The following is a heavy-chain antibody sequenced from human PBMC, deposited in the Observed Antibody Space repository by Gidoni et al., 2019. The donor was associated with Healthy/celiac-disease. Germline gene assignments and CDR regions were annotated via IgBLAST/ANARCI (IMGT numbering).Heavy chain of an antibody. CDR2: ISDDGSNK. Sequence: QVQLVESGGGVVQPGRSLRPSCAASGFTFSSYAMHWVRQAPGQGLEWVAVISDDGSNKYYADSVKGRFTISRDNSKNTLYLQMNSLRAEDTAVYYCARDYLRVGKVYWGQGTLVTVSA. CDR3: ARDYLRVGKVY. J-gene: IGHJ4*02. D-gene: IGHD2-2*01. V-gene: IGHV3-30-3*01. CDR1: GFTFSSYA.